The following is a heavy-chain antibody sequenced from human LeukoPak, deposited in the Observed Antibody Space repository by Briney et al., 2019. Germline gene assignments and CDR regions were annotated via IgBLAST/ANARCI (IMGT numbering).Heavy chain of an antibody. J-gene: IGHJ4*02. CDR2: IYYSGST. V-gene: IGHV4-31*03. CDR1: GGSISSGGYY. Sequence: SQTLSLTCTVSGGSISSGGYYWSWIRQHPGKGLEWIGYIYYSGSTYYNPSLKSRVTISVDTSKNQFSLKLSSVTAADTAVYYCARDYGILGLFDYWGQGTLVTVSS. CDR3: ARDYGILGLFDY. D-gene: IGHD4-17*01.